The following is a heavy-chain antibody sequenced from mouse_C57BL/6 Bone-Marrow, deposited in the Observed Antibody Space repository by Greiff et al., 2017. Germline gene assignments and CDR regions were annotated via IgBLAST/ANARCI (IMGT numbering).Heavy chain of an antibody. CDR3: ARRDYYGSSYHFDY. CDR2: IHPNSGST. J-gene: IGHJ2*01. Sequence: VQLQQPGAELVKPGASVKLSCKASGYTFTSYWMHWVKQRPGQGLEWIGMIHPNSGSTNYNAKFKSKATLTVDKSSSTAYMQLSRLTSEDSAVYYCARRDYYGSSYHFDYWGQGTTLTVSS. D-gene: IGHD1-1*01. CDR1: GYTFTSYW. V-gene: IGHV1-64*01.